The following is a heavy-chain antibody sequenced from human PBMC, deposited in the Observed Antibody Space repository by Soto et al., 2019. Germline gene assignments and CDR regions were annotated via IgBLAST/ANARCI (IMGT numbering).Heavy chain of an antibody. Sequence: AGGSLRLSCAASGFTFSSYSMNWVRQAPGKGLEWVSYISSSSSTIYYADSVKGRFTISRDNAKNSLYLQMNSLRAEDTAVYYCARGETTVKVGWFDPWGQGTLVTVSS. J-gene: IGHJ5*02. V-gene: IGHV3-48*01. CDR2: ISSSSSTI. CDR3: ARGETTVKVGWFDP. D-gene: IGHD4-17*01. CDR1: GFTFSSYS.